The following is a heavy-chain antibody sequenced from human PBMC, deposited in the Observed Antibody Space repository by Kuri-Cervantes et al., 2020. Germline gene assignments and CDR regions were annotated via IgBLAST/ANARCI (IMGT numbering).Heavy chain of an antibody. CDR2: ISYTGST. CDR1: GGSISSVGFY. CDR3: AGLMITFGGVIVMGWFDP. V-gene: IGHV4-39*01. Sequence: SETLSLTCTVSGGSISSVGFYWGWIRQSPGKGLEWIGSISYTGSTYYSPSLRSRVTISVDTSKKQFSLKMRSVTAADTAVYYCAGLMITFGGVIVMGWFDPWGQGTLVTVSS. D-gene: IGHD3-16*02. J-gene: IGHJ5*02.